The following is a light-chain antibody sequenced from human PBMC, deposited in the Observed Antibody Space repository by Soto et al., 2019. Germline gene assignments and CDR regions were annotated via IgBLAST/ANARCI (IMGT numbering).Light chain of an antibody. J-gene: IGLJ1*01. V-gene: IGLV1-40*01. CDR1: SSNIGAGYD. Sequence: QSVLTQPPSVSGAPGQRVTISCTGSSSNIGAGYDVHWYQQLSREPHKLMIYEVSNRPSGVSNRFSGSKSGNTASLTISGLQAEDEADYYCSSYTTSSNYVFGSGTKVTVL. CDR3: SSYTTSSNYV. CDR2: EVS.